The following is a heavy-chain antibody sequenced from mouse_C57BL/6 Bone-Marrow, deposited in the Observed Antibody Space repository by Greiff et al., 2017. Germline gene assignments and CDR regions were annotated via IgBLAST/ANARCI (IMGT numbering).Heavy chain of an antibody. Sequence: QVQHQQPGAELVRPGSSVKLSCKASGYTFTSYWMDWVKQRPGQGLEWIGNIYPSDSETHYNQKFKDKATLTVDKSSSTAYMQLSSLTSEDSAVYYCARSPARAWFAYWGQGTLVTVSA. CDR1: GYTFTSYW. CDR2: IYPSDSET. V-gene: IGHV1-61*01. J-gene: IGHJ3*01. CDR3: ARSPARAWFAY.